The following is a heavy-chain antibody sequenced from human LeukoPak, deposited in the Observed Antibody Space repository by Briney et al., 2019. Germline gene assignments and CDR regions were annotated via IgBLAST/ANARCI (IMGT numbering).Heavy chain of an antibody. CDR2: ISGSGGGGST. J-gene: IGHJ5*02. CDR1: GFTFSIYG. Sequence: GSLRLSCAASGFTFSIYGMSWVRQAPGKGLEWVSAISGSGGGGSTNYADSVRGRFTISRDNSKNTLYLQMNSLRAEDTALYYCAKGRFSNFDLWGQGTLVTVSS. V-gene: IGHV3-23*01. D-gene: IGHD4-11*01. CDR3: AKGRFSNFDL.